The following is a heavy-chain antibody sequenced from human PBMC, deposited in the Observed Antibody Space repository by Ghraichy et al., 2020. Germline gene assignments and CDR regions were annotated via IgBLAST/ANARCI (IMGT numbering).Heavy chain of an antibody. CDR2: ISYDGSTK. Sequence: VSVISYDGSTKYYTDSVKGRLTISRDNSTNTLYLQMNSLIAEDTAVYYCAKGPQKYGSSTSCYIDYWGQGTLVTVSS. J-gene: IGHJ4*02. D-gene: IGHD2-2*02. CDR3: AKGPQKYGSSTSCYIDY. V-gene: IGHV3-30*18.